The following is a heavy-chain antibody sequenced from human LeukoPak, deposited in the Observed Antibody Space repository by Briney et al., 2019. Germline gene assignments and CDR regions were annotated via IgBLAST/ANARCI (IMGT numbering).Heavy chain of an antibody. CDR1: GGTFSSYA. J-gene: IGHJ6*02. Sequence: GASVKVSCKASGGTFSSYAISWVRQAPGKGLEWVANVNEDGSETYYVGSVKGRFTFSRDNTKKSLYLQMNSLRAEDTAVYYCARDSYAGTTMASYYYGMDVWGQGTTVTVSS. V-gene: IGHV3-7*01. CDR2: VNEDGSET. CDR3: ARDSYAGTTMASYYYGMDV. D-gene: IGHD5-18*01.